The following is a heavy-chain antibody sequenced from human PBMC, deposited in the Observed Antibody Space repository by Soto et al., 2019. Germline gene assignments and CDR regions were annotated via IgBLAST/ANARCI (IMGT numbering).Heavy chain of an antibody. CDR3: TRDASRDSSARGWFDP. Sequence: PGWSLRLSCASSVFTFSDHYMKWVRQAPGKGLEWVSTISSNSAYIYYTDALRGRFTISRDNAKNSLHLQMNSLRAEDTAVYYCTRDASRDSSARGWFDPWGPGTLVTVSS. J-gene: IGHJ5*02. CDR1: VFTFSDHY. V-gene: IGHV3-21*01. D-gene: IGHD6-13*01. CDR2: ISSNSAYI.